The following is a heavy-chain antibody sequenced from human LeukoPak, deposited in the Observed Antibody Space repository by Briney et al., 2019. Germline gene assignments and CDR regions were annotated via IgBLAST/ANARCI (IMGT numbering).Heavy chain of an antibody. CDR3: AKFRGMIVASYFFDY. D-gene: IGHD3-22*01. CDR1: GFTFSSYA. V-gene: IGHV3-23*01. CDR2: IGSVGGTT. J-gene: IGHJ4*02. Sequence: GGSLRLSCAASGFTFSSYAMSWVRQAPGKGLEWVSAIGSVGGTTYYADSVKGRFTISRDNSKNMLYLQMNSLRAEDTAVYYCAKFRGMIVASYFFDYWGQGALVTVSS.